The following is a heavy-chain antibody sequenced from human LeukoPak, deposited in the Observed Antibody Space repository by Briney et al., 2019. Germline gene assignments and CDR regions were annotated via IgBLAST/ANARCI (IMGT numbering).Heavy chain of an antibody. D-gene: IGHD1-14*01. V-gene: IGHV4-4*07. Sequence: SETLSLTCTVSVGSIIPYYWSCVRHPAGERLGWIGRIYPSGSTTYNSSLKSRVTMSVDTSKNQFSLKLTSVTAAATAVYYCAKLSPNRWFDPWGQGILVTVSS. J-gene: IGHJ5*02. CDR3: AKLSPNRWFDP. CDR2: IYPSGST. CDR1: VGSIIPYY.